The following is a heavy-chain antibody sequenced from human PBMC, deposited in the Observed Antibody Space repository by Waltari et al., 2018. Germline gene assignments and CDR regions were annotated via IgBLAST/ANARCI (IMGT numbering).Heavy chain of an antibody. D-gene: IGHD6-19*01. V-gene: IGHV3-49*04. Sequence: EGQLVESGGGLVQPGRSLRLSCKGSGFTFSDYDLSWVRQAPWKGVELVSLMRSKPYRATTEYAASVRGRFTISSDDSENFAYLERNRRKSEDTALYYCTSGRWLANFDDWGQGALVTVSS. CDR1: GFTFSDYD. J-gene: IGHJ4*02. CDR2: MRSKPYRATT. CDR3: TSGRWLANFDD.